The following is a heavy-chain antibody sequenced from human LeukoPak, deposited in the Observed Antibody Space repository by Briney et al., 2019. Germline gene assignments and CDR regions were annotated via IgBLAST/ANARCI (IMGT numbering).Heavy chain of an antibody. CDR1: GFTFSSYA. D-gene: IGHD1-7*01. V-gene: IGHV3-23*01. Sequence: GGSLRLSCAASGFTFSSYAMSWVRQAPGKGLEWVSAISGSGGSTYYAESVKGRLTISRDNSKNTLYLQMNSLRAEDTAVYYCARRNYASAFDIWGQGTMVTVSS. CDR3: ARRNYASAFDI. CDR2: ISGSGGST. J-gene: IGHJ3*02.